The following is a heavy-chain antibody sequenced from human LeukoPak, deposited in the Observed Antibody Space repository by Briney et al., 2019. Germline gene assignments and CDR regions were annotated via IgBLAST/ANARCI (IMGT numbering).Heavy chain of an antibody. V-gene: IGHV1-2*06. Sequence: GASVEVSCKASGYTFTGYYMHWVRQAPGQGLEWMGRINPNSGVTHYAQKFQGRVTMTRDTSISTAYVELSRLRSDDTAVYYCASLSNPDAFDIWGQGTMVTVSS. CDR2: INPNSGVT. J-gene: IGHJ3*02. D-gene: IGHD2/OR15-2a*01. CDR1: GYTFTGYY. CDR3: ASLSNPDAFDI.